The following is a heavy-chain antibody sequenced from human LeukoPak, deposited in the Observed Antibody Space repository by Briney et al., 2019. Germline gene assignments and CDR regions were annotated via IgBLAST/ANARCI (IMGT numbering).Heavy chain of an antibody. CDR1: GGSISSYY. D-gene: IGHD3-22*01. J-gene: IGHJ5*02. CDR3: ARQHYYDSSGPRYWFDP. V-gene: IGHV4-59*01. Sequence: SETLSLTCTVSGGSISSYYWSWIRQPPGKGLEWIGYIYYSGSTNYNPSLKSRVTISVDTSKNQFSLELSSVTAADTAVYYCARQHYYDSSGPRYWFDPWGQGTPVTVSS. CDR2: IYYSGST.